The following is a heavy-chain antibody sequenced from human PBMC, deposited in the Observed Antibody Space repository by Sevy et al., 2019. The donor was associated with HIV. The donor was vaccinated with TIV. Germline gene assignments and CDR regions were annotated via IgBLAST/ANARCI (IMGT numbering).Heavy chain of an antibody. V-gene: IGHV3-15*01. Sequence: GGSLRLSCAASGFTFSNAWMSWVRQAPGKGLEWVGRIKSKTDGGTTDYAAPVKGRFTISRDDSKNTLYLQMHSLKTEDTAIYYCTTDSKNRGLSALIDYWGQGTLVTVSS. J-gene: IGHJ4*02. D-gene: IGHD3-10*01. CDR1: GFTFSNAW. CDR3: TTDSKNRGLSALIDY. CDR2: IKSKTDGGTT.